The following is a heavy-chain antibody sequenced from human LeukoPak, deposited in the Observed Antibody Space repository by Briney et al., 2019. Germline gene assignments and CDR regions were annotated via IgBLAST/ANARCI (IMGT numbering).Heavy chain of an antibody. J-gene: IGHJ6*02. Sequence: ASVTVSFKASGYTFTSYSMHWVRQAPGQRLEWMGWINAGNGNTKFSQKFQGRVTITRDTSASTAYMELSSLRSEDTAVYYCARFLGGSYGMDVWGQGTTVTVSS. CDR2: INAGNGNT. CDR3: ARFLGGSYGMDV. D-gene: IGHD1-26*01. V-gene: IGHV1-3*01. CDR1: GYTFTSYS.